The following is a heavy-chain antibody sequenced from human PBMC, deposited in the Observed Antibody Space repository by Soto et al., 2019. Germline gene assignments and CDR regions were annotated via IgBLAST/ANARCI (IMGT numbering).Heavy chain of an antibody. CDR2: IWYDGSNK. J-gene: IGHJ3*02. V-gene: IGHV3-33*01. CDR1: GFTFSSYG. CDR3: ARIMSPLGSGSYIGAFDI. Sequence: GGSLRLSCAASGFTFSSYGMHWVRQAPGKGLEWVAVIWYDGSNKYYADSVKGRFTISRDNSKNTLYLQMNSLRAEDTAVYYCARIMSPLGSGSYIGAFDIWGQGTMVTVSS. D-gene: IGHD3-10*01.